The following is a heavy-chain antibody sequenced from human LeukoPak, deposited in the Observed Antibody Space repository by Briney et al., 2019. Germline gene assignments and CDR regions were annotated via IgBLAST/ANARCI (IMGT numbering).Heavy chain of an antibody. CDR3: ARGIAEGNWFDP. J-gene: IGHJ5*02. CDR2: IYDSGSI. D-gene: IGHD6-13*01. V-gene: IGHV4-59*01. CDR1: GGSISSYY. Sequence: PSETLPLTCTVSGGSISSYYWSWIRQSPGKGLEWIGYIYDSGSINYSPSLKSRVTISVDTSKNHFSLRLSSVTAADTAVYYCARGIAEGNWFDPWGQGTRVTVSS.